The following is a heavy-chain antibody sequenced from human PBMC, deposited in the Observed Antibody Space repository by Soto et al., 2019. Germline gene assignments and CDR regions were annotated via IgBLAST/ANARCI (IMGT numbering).Heavy chain of an antibody. CDR2: IYYSGST. Sequence: SETLSLTCTVSGGSISSSSYYWGWIRQPPGKGLEWIGSIYYSGSTNYNPSLKSRVTISVDTSKNQFSLKLSSVTAADTAVYYCARGVVINDFWSGYYMSNFDYWGQGTLVTVSS. J-gene: IGHJ4*02. CDR3: ARGVVINDFWSGYYMSNFDY. V-gene: IGHV4-39*07. D-gene: IGHD3-3*01. CDR1: GGSISSSSYY.